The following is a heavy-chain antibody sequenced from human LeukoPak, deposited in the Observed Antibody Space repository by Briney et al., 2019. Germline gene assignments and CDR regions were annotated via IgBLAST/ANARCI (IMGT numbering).Heavy chain of an antibody. CDR1: GGSINSGSYY. CDR2: IYTSGST. D-gene: IGHD3-22*01. Sequence: SETLSLTCTGSGGSINSGSYYWAWIRQPAGKGLEWIGHIYTSGSTNYNPSLKSRVTISVDRSNNQVSLMLTSVTAADTAVYYCARETSYYYDNSGYYFDYWGQGTLVTVSS. V-gene: IGHV4-61*09. J-gene: IGHJ4*02. CDR3: ARETSYYYDNSGYYFDY.